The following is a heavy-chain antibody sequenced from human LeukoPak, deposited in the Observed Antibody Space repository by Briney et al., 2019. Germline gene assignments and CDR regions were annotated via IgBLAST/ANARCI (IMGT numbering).Heavy chain of an antibody. CDR2: IRYHGRET. CDR1: GFSFSSYG. Sequence: GGSLRLSCVASGFSFSSYGMHWVRQAPGKGLEWVAFIRYHGRETYYADSVKGRFTISRDNPRNTLFLQMNSLRVEDTAVYYCAQGSGYNSDPWGQGTRVTVSS. V-gene: IGHV3-30*02. CDR3: AQGSGYNSDP. J-gene: IGHJ5*02. D-gene: IGHD5-12*01.